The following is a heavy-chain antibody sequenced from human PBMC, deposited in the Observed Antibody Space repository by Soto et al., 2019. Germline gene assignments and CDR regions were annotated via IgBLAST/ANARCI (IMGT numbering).Heavy chain of an antibody. Sequence: PVGSLRLSCSASGFTFSSYDMHWVRQGTGKGLEWVSAIGTTGDTYHAGSVKGRFTISRENAKNSLYLQMNSLRAGDTAIYFCARAIGPTLFDYWGQGTLVTVSS. V-gene: IGHV3-13*04. CDR2: IGTTGDT. CDR1: GFTFSSYD. D-gene: IGHD3-22*01. J-gene: IGHJ4*02. CDR3: ARAIGPTLFDY.